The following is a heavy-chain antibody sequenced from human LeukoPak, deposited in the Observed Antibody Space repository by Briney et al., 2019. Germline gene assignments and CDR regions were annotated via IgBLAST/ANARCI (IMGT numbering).Heavy chain of an antibody. CDR3: ARWGTMYYYDSSGYYSRTHYYYYYMDV. V-gene: IGHV3-48*01. D-gene: IGHD3-22*01. CDR1: GFTFSSYS. J-gene: IGHJ6*03. Sequence: GGSLRLSCAASGFTFSSYSMNWVRQAPGKGLEWVSYISSSSSTIYYADSVKGRFTISRDNAKNSLYLQMNSLRAEDTAVYYCARWGTMYYYDSSGYYSRTHYYYYYMDVWGKGTTVTVSS. CDR2: ISSSSSTI.